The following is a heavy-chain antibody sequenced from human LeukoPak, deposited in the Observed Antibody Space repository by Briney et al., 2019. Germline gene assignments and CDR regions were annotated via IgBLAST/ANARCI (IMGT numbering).Heavy chain of an antibody. J-gene: IGHJ5*02. D-gene: IGHD3-10*01. CDR3: ARANLWFGELGWIDP. Sequence: ASVKVSCKASGYSFTTYAMNWVRQAPGQGLEWMGWINTNTGNPTYAQGFTGRFVFSLDTSVSTAYLQISSLKADDTAVYYCARANLWFGELGWIDPWGQGTQVTVSS. CDR1: GYSFTTYA. CDR2: INTNTGNP. V-gene: IGHV7-4-1*02.